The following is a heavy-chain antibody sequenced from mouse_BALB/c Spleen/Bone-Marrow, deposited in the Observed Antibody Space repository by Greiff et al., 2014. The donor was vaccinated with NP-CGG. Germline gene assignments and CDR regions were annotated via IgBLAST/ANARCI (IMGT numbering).Heavy chain of an antibody. CDR1: GYTFSSYW. CDR2: ILPGSGTT. Sequence: VQLQQSGAELMKPGASVKISCKATGYTFSSYWIEWVNQRPGHGLEWIGEILPGSGTTHYNEKFKDKATFTADTSSNTAYMQLSSPTPEDSAVYYCARGGYDTSIFAYWGQGTLITFSA. V-gene: IGHV1-9*01. D-gene: IGHD2-3*01. CDR3: ARGGYDTSIFAY. J-gene: IGHJ3*01.